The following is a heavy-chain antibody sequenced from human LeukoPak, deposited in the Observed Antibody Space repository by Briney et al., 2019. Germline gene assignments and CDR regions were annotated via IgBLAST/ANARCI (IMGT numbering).Heavy chain of an antibody. Sequence: PGGSLRLSCAASGFTFSSYAMSWVRQAPGKGLEWVSAISGSGGSTYYADSVKGRFTISRDNSKNTLYLQMNSLRAEDTAVYYCAKRKALDYYDSSGGLSFDIWGQGTVVTVSS. CDR1: GFTFSSYA. J-gene: IGHJ3*02. CDR3: AKRKALDYYDSSGGLSFDI. V-gene: IGHV3-23*01. D-gene: IGHD3-22*01. CDR2: ISGSGGST.